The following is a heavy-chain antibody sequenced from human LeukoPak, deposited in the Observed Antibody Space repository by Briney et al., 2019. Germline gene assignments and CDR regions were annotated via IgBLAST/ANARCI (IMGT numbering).Heavy chain of an antibody. D-gene: IGHD3-3*01. CDR1: GFTFSSYA. Sequence: GGSLRLSCSASGFTFSSYAMNWVRQAPGKGLEYVSAISSNGGSTYYADSVKGRFTISRDNSKNTLYLQMSSLRAEDTAVYYCAKDLSSFLEWLLPLVDYWGQGTLVTVSS. J-gene: IGHJ4*02. CDR2: ISSNGGST. CDR3: AKDLSSFLEWLLPLVDY. V-gene: IGHV3-64D*06.